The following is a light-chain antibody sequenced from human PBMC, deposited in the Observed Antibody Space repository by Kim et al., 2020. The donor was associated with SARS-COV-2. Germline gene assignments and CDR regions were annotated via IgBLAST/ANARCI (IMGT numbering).Light chain of an antibody. CDR2: VGTGGIVG. CDR1: SGYSNYK. V-gene: IGLV9-49*01. J-gene: IGLJ3*02. Sequence: QPVLTQPPSASASLGASVTLTCTLSSGYSNYKVDWYQQRPGKGPRFVMRVGTGGIVGSKGDGIPDRFSVLGSGLNRYLTIKNIQEEDESDYHCGADNGSGSNFVYVFGGGTQLTVL. CDR3: GADNGSGSNFVYV.